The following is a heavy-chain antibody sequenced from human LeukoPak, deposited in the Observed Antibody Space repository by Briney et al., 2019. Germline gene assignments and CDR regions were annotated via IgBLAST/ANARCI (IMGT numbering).Heavy chain of an antibody. CDR2: INPNSGGT. CDR3: ARVGYQLPKSVPNWFDP. J-gene: IGHJ5*02. Sequence: GASVKVSCNASGYTFTGYYMHWVRQAPGQGLEWMGWINPNSGGTNYAQKLQGRVTMTTDTSTSTAYMELRSLRSDDTAVYYCARVGYQLPKSVPNWFDPWGQGTLVTVSS. D-gene: IGHD2-2*01. V-gene: IGHV1-2*02. CDR1: GYTFTGYY.